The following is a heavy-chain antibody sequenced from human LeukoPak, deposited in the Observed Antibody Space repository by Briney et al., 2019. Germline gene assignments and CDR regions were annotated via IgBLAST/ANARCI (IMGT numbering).Heavy chain of an antibody. D-gene: IGHD3-22*01. J-gene: IGHJ3*02. CDR3: AKDIAYDSSGASSAFDI. CDR1: GFTFDDYG. CDR2: INWNGGST. V-gene: IGHV3-20*04. Sequence: GGSLRLSCAASGFTFDDYGMSWVRQAPGKGLEWVSGINWNGGSTGYADSVKGRFTISRDNAKNSLYLQMNSLRAEDTALYYCAKDIAYDSSGASSAFDIWGQGTMVTVSS.